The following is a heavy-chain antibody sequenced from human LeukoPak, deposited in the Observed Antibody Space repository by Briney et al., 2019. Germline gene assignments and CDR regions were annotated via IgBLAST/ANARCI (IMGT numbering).Heavy chain of an antibody. Sequence: GGSLRLSCVASGFSFSIYNMNWVRQAPGKGLEWVSSISSSTNSIHYADSVKGRFAISRDNARKSLFLQLNSLRDEDTALYYCARQFGSRGFDNWGQGTLVTVSS. J-gene: IGHJ4*02. CDR3: ARQFGSRGFDN. CDR1: GFSFSIYN. V-gene: IGHV3-21*01. D-gene: IGHD3-10*01. CDR2: ISSSTNSI.